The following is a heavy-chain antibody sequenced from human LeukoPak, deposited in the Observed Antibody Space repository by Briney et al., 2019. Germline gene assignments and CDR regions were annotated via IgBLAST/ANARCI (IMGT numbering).Heavy chain of an antibody. D-gene: IGHD6-19*01. CDR3: ANKGSSGWRFDY. CDR1: GFTFRSYD. Sequence: PGGSLRLSCAASGFTFRSYDMHWVRQAPGKGLEWVAVISYDGRNKYYADSVKGRFTISRDNSKNTLYLQMNSLRAEDTALYYCANKGSSGWRFDYWGQGTLVTVSS. V-gene: IGHV3-30*18. CDR2: ISYDGRNK. J-gene: IGHJ4*02.